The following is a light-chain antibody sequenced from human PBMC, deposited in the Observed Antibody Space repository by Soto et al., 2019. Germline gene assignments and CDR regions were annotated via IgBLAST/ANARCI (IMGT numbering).Light chain of an antibody. V-gene: IGLV2-8*01. Sequence: QSALTQPPSASGSPGQSVTISCTGISRDIGGHYYVSWYQQHPGKAPKLIIYEVTKRPSGVPDRFSGSKSGNTASLTVSGLQAEDEADYYCSAYAGSHGVIFGGGTKLTVL. CDR1: SRDIGGHYY. J-gene: IGLJ2*01. CDR2: EVT. CDR3: SAYAGSHGVI.